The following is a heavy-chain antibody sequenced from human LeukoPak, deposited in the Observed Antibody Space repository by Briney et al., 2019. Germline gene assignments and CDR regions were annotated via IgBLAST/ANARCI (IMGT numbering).Heavy chain of an antibody. Sequence: GESLKISCKTSGYSFTSYWIGWVRQMPGKGLEWMGIIYPGDSDTRYSPSFQGQVTISADKSISTAYLQWSSLKASDTAMYYCARTDPDYDILTGYYRDGGFDPWGQGTLVTVSS. CDR1: GYSFTSYW. V-gene: IGHV5-51*01. J-gene: IGHJ5*02. CDR2: IYPGDSDT. CDR3: ARTDPDYDILTGYYRDGGFDP. D-gene: IGHD3-9*01.